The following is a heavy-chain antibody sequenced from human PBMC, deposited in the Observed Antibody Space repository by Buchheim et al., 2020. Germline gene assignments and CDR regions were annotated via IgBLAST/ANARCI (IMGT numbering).Heavy chain of an antibody. CDR2: IWYDGSNK. Sequence: QVQLVESGGGVVQPGRSLRLSCAASGFTFSSYGMHWVRQAPGKGLEWVAVIWYDGSNKYYADSVKGRFTISRDNSKNTLYLQMNSLRAEDTAVYYCASITGLVGPGDYMDVWGKGTT. CDR3: ASITGLVGPGDYMDV. J-gene: IGHJ6*03. CDR1: GFTFSSYG. V-gene: IGHV3-33*01. D-gene: IGHD3-10*01.